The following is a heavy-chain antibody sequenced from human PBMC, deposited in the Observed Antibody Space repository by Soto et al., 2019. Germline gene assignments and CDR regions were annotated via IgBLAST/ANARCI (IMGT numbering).Heavy chain of an antibody. Sequence: ASVKVSCKASGYTFTGYYMHWVRQAPGQGLEWMGWINPNSGGTNYAQKFQGRVTMTRDTSISTAHMELSRLRSDDTAVYYCARDPEGRPAAMVYDFWSGYTGYYFDYWGQGTLVTVSS. V-gene: IGHV1-2*02. CDR3: ARDPEGRPAAMVYDFWSGYTGYYFDY. J-gene: IGHJ4*02. CDR1: GYTFTGYY. CDR2: INPNSGGT. D-gene: IGHD3-3*01.